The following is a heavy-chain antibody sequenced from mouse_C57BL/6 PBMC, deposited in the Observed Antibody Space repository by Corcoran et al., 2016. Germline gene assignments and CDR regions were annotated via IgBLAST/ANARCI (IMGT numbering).Heavy chain of an antibody. V-gene: IGHV1-19*01. CDR3: ASRSQLRRFAY. CDR1: GYTFTDYY. J-gene: IGHJ3*01. CDR2: INPYNGGT. D-gene: IGHD2-4*01. Sequence: EVQLQQSGPVLVKPGASVKMSCKASGYTFTDYYMNWVKQSHGKSLEWIGVINPYNGGTSYNQKFKGKATLTVDKSSSTAYMELNSLTSEDSAVYYCASRSQLRRFAYWGQGTLVTVSA.